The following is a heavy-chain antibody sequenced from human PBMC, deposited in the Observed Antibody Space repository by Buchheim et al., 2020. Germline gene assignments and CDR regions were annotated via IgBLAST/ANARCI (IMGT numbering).Heavy chain of an antibody. CDR1: GFTFSNYA. CDR3: ARDREGIVVIPAAMFDY. Sequence: QVHLVESGGGVVQPGRSLRLSCAASGFTFSNYAIHWVRQAPAKGLEWVALISYDGSNKYYADSVKGRFTISRDNSKKTLYLQMNSLRAEDTAMYYCARDREGIVVIPAAMFDYWGQGTL. J-gene: IGHJ4*02. CDR2: ISYDGSNK. V-gene: IGHV3-30*14. D-gene: IGHD2-2*01.